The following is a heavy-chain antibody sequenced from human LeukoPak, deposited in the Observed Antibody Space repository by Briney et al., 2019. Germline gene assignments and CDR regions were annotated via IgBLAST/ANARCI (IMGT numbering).Heavy chain of an antibody. J-gene: IGHJ4*02. D-gene: IGHD6-19*01. CDR1: GFTFRSYA. Sequence: GGSLRLSCAASGFTFRSYAIYWVRQAPGKGLEWVSGISGSGGDTYFADSVKGRFTISRDHSKNTVFLQMDSLRVEDTAVYYCAKTTAGYSSGRYPGWPIDYWAREPWSPSPQ. CDR2: ISGSGGDT. V-gene: IGHV3-23*01. CDR3: AKTTAGYSSGRYPGWPIDY.